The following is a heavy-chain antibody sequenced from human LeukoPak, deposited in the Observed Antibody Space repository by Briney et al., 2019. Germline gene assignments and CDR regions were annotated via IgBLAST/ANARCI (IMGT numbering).Heavy chain of an antibody. CDR1: GGSISTNGYY. Sequence: SETLSLTCTVSGGSISTNGYYWAWIRHPPGQGLEWIGSVSSDGGTSHTSLKSRVTMALDASNNQFSLRLTSVTAADTAVYYCVRETSGSSRTEYWGQGALVTVSS. J-gene: IGHJ4*02. CDR2: VSSDGGT. V-gene: IGHV4-39*07. CDR3: VRETSGSSRTEY. D-gene: IGHD6-13*01.